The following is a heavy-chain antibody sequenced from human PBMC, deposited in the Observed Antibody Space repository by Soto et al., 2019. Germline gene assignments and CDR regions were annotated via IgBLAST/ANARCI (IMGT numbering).Heavy chain of an antibody. V-gene: IGHV4-59*01. CDR3: ARGSGYYTHWFDP. Sequence: SETLSLTCTVSGGSISSYYWSWIRQPPGKGLEWIGYIYYSGSANYNPSLKSRVTISVDTSKNQFSLKLSSVTAADTAVYYCARGSGYYTHWFDPWRQGTLVTVSS. CDR1: GGSISSYY. CDR2: IYYSGSA. J-gene: IGHJ5*02. D-gene: IGHD3-3*01.